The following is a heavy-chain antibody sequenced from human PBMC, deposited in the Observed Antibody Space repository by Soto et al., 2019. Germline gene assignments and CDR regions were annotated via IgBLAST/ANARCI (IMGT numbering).Heavy chain of an antibody. CDR2: IVSGGST. CDR1: GFKVGSSY. D-gene: IGHD1-26*01. J-gene: IGHJ4*02. CDR3: ATDSRDVGIGYFDS. V-gene: IGHV3-53*01. Sequence: GGSLRLSCAASGFKVGSSYVTWVRQAPGEGLEWVSVIVSGGSTHYADSVTGRFTVSRDVSNNTVYLHMSSLRAEDTAVYFCATDSRDVGIGYFDSWGLGTLVTVSS.